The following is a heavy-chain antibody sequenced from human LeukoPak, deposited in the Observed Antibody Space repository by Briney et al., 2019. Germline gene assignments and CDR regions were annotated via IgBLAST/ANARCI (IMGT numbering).Heavy chain of an antibody. Sequence: GGSLQISCKVSGSIFTSYCIGWGRQLPGKGLEGMGIIYPGDSGPTYSPSFQGQVTISVDKSINTAYLQWSSLQASDTAMYYCGMSGDRVPLQDDVFDVWGQGTMVTVST. CDR3: GMSGDRVPLQDDVFDV. V-gene: IGHV5-51*01. J-gene: IGHJ3*01. CDR1: GSIFTSYC. D-gene: IGHD1-26*01. CDR2: IYPGDSGP.